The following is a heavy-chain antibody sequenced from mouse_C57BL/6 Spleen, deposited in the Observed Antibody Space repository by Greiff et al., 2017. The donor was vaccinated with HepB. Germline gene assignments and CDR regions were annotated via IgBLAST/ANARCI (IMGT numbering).Heavy chain of an antibody. J-gene: IGHJ2*01. CDR3: ARSGRLPLYCDY. Sequence: VQLKESGSELVKPGASVKISCKASGYSFTDYNMNWVKQSNGKSLEWIGVINPNYGTTSYNQKFKGKATLTVDQSSSTAYMQLNSLTSEDSAGYDCARSGRLPLYCDYWGQGTTLTVSS. CDR2: INPNYGTT. CDR1: GYSFTDYN. V-gene: IGHV1-39*01. D-gene: IGHD2-2*01.